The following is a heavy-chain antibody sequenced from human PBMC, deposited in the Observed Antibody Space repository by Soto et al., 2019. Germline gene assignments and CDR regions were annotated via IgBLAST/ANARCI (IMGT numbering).Heavy chain of an antibody. J-gene: IGHJ5*02. Sequence: LSLTCTVSGGSISSYYWSWIRQPPGKGLEWIGYIYYSGSTNYNPSLKSRVTISVDTSKNQFSLKLSSVTAADTAVYYCARRVWEGTQFWFDPWGQGTLVTVSS. V-gene: IGHV4-59*12. D-gene: IGHD1-26*01. CDR2: IYYSGST. CDR3: ARRVWEGTQFWFDP. CDR1: GGSISSYY.